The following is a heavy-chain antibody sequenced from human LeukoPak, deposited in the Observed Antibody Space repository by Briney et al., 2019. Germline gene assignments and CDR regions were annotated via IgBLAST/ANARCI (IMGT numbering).Heavy chain of an antibody. CDR2: IYHSGNT. J-gene: IGHJ4*02. CDR1: GGSISSSSYY. D-gene: IGHD6-13*01. Sequence: SETLSLTCTVSGGSISSSSYYWGWIRQPPGKGLEWIGSIYHSGNTYYNPSLKSRVTISVDTSKNQFSLKLSSVTAVDTAVYYCARGIAVAGIYNDYWGQGTLVTVSS. V-gene: IGHV4-39*07. CDR3: ARGIAVAGIYNDY.